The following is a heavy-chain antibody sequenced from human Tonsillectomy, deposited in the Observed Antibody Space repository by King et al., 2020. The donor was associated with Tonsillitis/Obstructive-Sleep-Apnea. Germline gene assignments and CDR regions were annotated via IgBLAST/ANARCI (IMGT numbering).Heavy chain of an antibody. CDR1: GFTFSSYW. CDR3: AKGDYTKHYYYYGMDV. CDR2: INSDGSST. Sequence: VQLVESGGDLVQPGGSLRLSCAASGFTFSSYWMHWVRQAPGKGLVWVSRINSDGSSTNYADSVKGRFTISRDNAKNTLSLQMNSLRAEDTAVYYCAKGDYTKHYYYYGMDVWGQGTTVTVSS. D-gene: IGHD4-11*01. J-gene: IGHJ6*02. V-gene: IGHV3-74*01.